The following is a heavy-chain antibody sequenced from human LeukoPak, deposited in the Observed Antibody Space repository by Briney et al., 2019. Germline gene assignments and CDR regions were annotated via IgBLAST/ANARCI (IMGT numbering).Heavy chain of an antibody. D-gene: IGHD3-3*01. V-gene: IGHV4-38-2*01. CDR2: MYRGGST. CDR3: ARGARFGVVIYFDY. J-gene: IGHJ4*02. CDR1: GFIFSMYG. Sequence: GSLRLSCAGSGFIFSMYGMTWIRQPPGKGLEWIGSMYRGGSTYYNPSLKSRVIISVDTSKNQFSLKLSSVTAADTAVYYCARGARFGVVIYFDYWGQGTLVTVSS.